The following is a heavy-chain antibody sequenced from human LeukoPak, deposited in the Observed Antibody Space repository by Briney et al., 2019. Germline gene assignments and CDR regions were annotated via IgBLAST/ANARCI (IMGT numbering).Heavy chain of an antibody. CDR1: GSSISSYY. Sequence: SETLSLTCTVSGSSISSYYWSWIRQPPGKGLEWIGYIYYSGSTNYNPSPKSRVTISVDTSKNQFSLKLSSVTAADTTVYYCARIDYSNFDYWGQGTLVTVSS. J-gene: IGHJ4*02. D-gene: IGHD4-11*01. V-gene: IGHV4-59*01. CDR3: ARIDYSNFDY. CDR2: IYYSGST.